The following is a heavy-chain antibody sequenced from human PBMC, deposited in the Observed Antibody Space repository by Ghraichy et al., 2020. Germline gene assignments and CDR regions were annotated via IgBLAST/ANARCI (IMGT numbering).Heavy chain of an antibody. J-gene: IGHJ4*02. CDR1: GGSISSGGYY. CDR2: IYYSGST. V-gene: IGHV4-31*03. Sequence: SETLSLTCTVSGGSISSGGYYWSWIRQHPGKGLEWIGYIYYSGSTYYNPSLKSRVTISVDTSKNQFSLKLSSVTAADTAVYYCARGITIFGVVIGWLDYWGQGTLVTVSS. D-gene: IGHD3-3*01. CDR3: ARGITIFGVVIGWLDY.